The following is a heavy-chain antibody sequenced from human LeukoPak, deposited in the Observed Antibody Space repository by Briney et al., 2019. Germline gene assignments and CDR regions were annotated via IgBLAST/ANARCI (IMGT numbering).Heavy chain of an antibody. D-gene: IGHD7-27*01. CDR3: AKQRRLTGES. V-gene: IGHV3-21*04. CDR2: ISTSSSYI. CDR1: GFTFSSYS. J-gene: IGHJ4*02. Sequence: GGSLRLSCAASGFTFSSYSMNWVRQAPGKGLEWVSSISTSSSYIYYADSVKGRFTISRDNSKNTLYLQMNSLRAEDTAVYYCAKQRRLTGESWGQGTLVTVSS.